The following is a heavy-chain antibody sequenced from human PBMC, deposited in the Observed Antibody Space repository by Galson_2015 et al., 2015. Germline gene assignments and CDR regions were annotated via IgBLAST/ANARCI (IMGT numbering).Heavy chain of an antibody. CDR3: ATFLGEYYYDSSGYYHLVSPPGDAFDI. Sequence: SLRLSCAASGFTFSSYEMNWVRQAPGKGLEWVSYISSSGSTIYYADSVKGRFTISRDNAKNSLYLQMNSLRAEDTAVYYCATFLGEYYYDSSGYYHLVSPPGDAFDIWGQGTMVTVSS. D-gene: IGHD3-22*01. J-gene: IGHJ3*02. V-gene: IGHV3-48*03. CDR2: ISSSGSTI. CDR1: GFTFSSYE.